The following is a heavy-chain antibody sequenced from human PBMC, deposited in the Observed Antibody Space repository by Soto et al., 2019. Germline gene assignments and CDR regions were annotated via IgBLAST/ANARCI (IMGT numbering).Heavy chain of an antibody. CDR2: VDYSGTA. Sequence: QVQLQESGPGLVKPPETLSLTCTVSGGSISNFYWNWIRQPPGKGLEWIGYVDYSGTANYNPSLRGRVSMAGDTSKNQLSLKVTSVNAADTAMYSCARADTAMTTPFDYWGQGTLVTVSS. J-gene: IGHJ4*02. D-gene: IGHD5-18*01. V-gene: IGHV4-59*12. CDR1: GGSISNFY. CDR3: ARADTAMTTPFDY.